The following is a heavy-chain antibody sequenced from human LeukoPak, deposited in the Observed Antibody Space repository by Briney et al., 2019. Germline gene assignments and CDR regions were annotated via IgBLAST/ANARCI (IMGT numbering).Heavy chain of an antibody. CDR2: IYSGDSDT. Sequence: GESLNFCCAACEYISSNYWIWGRRDLPGKVLEYVGIIYSGDSDTRYSPSFQGQVTISADKSISTAYLQWSSMKASDSAMYYCASGNRVWSLGYWGQRTLVTVSS. D-gene: IGHD3-9*01. V-gene: IGHV5-51*01. J-gene: IGHJ4*02. CDR3: ASGNRVWSLGY. CDR1: EYISSNYW.